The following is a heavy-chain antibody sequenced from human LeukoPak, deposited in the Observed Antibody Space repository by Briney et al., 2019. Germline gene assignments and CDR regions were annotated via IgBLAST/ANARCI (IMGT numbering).Heavy chain of an antibody. V-gene: IGHV1-58*01. CDR1: GFTFTSSA. CDR3: AADRGSSWSHYYYYMDV. Sequence: VASVKVSCKASGFTFTSSAVQWVRQARGQRLEWIGWIVVGSGNTNYAQKFQERVTITRDMSTSTAYMELSSLRSEDTAVYYCAADRGSSWSHYYYYMDVWGKGTTVTVSS. D-gene: IGHD6-13*01. CDR2: IVVGSGNT. J-gene: IGHJ6*03.